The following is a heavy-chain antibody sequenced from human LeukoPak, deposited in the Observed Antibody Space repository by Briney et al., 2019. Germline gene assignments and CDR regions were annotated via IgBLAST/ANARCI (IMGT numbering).Heavy chain of an antibody. D-gene: IGHD1-26*01. Sequence: GRSLRLSCAASGFTFSSYAMHWVRQAPGKGLEWVAVISYDGSNKYYADSVKGRFTISRDNSKNTLYLQMNSLRAEDTAVYYCARDPVIVGAPGGAFDIWGQGTMVTVSS. J-gene: IGHJ3*02. V-gene: IGHV3-30*04. CDR1: GFTFSSYA. CDR3: ARDPVIVGAPGGAFDI. CDR2: ISYDGSNK.